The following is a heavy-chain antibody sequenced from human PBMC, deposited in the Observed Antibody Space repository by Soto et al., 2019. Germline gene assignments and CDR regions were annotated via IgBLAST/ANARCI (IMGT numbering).Heavy chain of an antibody. CDR1: GGSISSYY. CDR3: GRNRIAARPLGIDV. Sequence: SETLSLTCTVSGGSISSYYWSWIRQPPGKGLEWIGYIYYSGSTNYNPSLKSRVTISVDTSKNQFSLKLSSVTAEDTAVYYCGRNRIAARPLGIDVWVKVTTVTVAS. V-gene: IGHV4-59*01. D-gene: IGHD6-6*01. J-gene: IGHJ6*03. CDR2: IYYSGST.